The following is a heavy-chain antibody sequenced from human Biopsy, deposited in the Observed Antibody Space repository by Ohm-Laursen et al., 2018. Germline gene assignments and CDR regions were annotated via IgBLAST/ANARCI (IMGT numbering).Heavy chain of an antibody. D-gene: IGHD3-22*01. J-gene: IGHJ2*01. CDR2: VYYTGST. CDR3: ARDRGYYSDRTVPGYFDL. CDR1: GDSISSYY. Sequence: TLSLTCTVSGDSISSYYWSWIRQPPGKGLEWIGYVYYTGSTDYNPSLQSRVTISVDTSKNHFPLRLRSVTAADTAIYYCARDRGYYSDRTVPGYFDLWGRGTLVTVSS. V-gene: IGHV4-59*01.